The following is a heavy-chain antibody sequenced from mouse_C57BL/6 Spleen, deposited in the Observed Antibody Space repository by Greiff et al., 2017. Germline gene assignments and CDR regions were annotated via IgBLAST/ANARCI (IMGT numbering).Heavy chain of an antibody. Sequence: QVQLQQSGAELVRPGASVTLSCKASGYTFTDHEMHWVKQTPVHGLEWIGAIDPETGGTAYNQKFKGKAILTADKSSSTPYMELRSLTSEDSAGYCCTRGGGSSYWYFDVWGTGTTVTVSS. CDR1: GYTFTDHE. CDR2: IDPETGGT. D-gene: IGHD1-1*01. CDR3: TRGGGSSYWYFDV. V-gene: IGHV1-15*01. J-gene: IGHJ1*03.